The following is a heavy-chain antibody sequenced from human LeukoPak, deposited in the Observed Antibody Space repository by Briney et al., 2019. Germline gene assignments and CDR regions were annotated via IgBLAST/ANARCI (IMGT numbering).Heavy chain of an antibody. D-gene: IGHD3-22*01. CDR3: ARSQTYYYDSSGY. V-gene: IGHV3-11*01. Sequence: PGGSLRLSCAASGFTFSDYYMIWSRQAPGKGLEGVSYISSSGSTIYYADSVKGRFTISRDNAKNSLYLQMNSLRAEDTAVYYCARSQTYYYDSSGYWGQGTLVTVSS. J-gene: IGHJ4*02. CDR1: GFTFSDYY. CDR2: ISSSGSTI.